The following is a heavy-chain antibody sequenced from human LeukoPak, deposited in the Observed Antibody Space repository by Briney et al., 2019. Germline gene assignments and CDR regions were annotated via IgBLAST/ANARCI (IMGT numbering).Heavy chain of an antibody. CDR2: IYYSGST. D-gene: IGHD6-19*01. J-gene: IGHJ4*02. CDR3: ARLIAVAASFDY. V-gene: IGHV4-59*08. CDR1: GGSISSYY. Sequence: PSETLSLTCTVSGGSISSYYWSWIRQPPGKGLEWIGYIYYSGSTNYNPSLKSRVTISVDTSKNQFSRKLSSVTAADTAVYYCARLIAVAASFDYWGQGTLVTVSS.